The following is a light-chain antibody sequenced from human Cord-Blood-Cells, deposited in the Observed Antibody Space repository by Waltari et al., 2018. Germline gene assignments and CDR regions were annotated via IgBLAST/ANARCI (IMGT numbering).Light chain of an antibody. CDR2: SAS. CDR3: QQYVSAPLT. J-gene: IGKJ4*01. CDR1: QRVSRSY. V-gene: IGKV3-20*01. Sequence: EIVLTKSPGTLSLSTGERATISCRASQRVSRSYLACYQQKPGQAPRLLIYSASSRASVISNRCSGSGSGTDFTLTISRVERGDFAVYYCQQYVSAPLTFGGGTKVEI.